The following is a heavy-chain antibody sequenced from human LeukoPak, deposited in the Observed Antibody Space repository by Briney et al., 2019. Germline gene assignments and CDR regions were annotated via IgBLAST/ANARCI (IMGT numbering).Heavy chain of an antibody. J-gene: IGHJ5*02. V-gene: IGHV4-59*08. CDR2: IYYSGST. CDR3: ARHVGHDFWSGYRSVDP. CDR1: GGSISSYY. D-gene: IGHD3-3*01. Sequence: SETLSLTCTVSGGSISSYYWSWIRQPPGKGLEWIGYIYYSGSTNYNPSLKSRVTISVDTSKNQFSLKLSSVTAADTAVYYCARHVGHDFWSGYRSVDPWGQGTLVTVSS.